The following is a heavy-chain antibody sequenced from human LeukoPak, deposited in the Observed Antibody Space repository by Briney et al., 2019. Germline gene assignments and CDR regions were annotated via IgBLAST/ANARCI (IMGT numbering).Heavy chain of an antibody. D-gene: IGHD3-22*01. V-gene: IGHV3-15*01. J-gene: IGHJ4*02. Sequence: PGGSLRLSCAASGFSFSNAWMNCVRQAPGKGLEWVGRIKPKTDGGTIDYAAPVKGRFSISRDDPKNTLSLQMNSLQIEDTAVYYCTTGVRDSNGYYNFDYWGQGTLVTVSS. CDR1: GFSFSNAW. CDR2: IKPKTDGGTI. CDR3: TTGVRDSNGYYNFDY.